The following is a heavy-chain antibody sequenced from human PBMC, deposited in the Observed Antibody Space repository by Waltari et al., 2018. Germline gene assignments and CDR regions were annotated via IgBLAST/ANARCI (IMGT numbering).Heavy chain of an antibody. CDR3: ARRGGSGSYKYYFDY. Sequence: EVQLVQSGAEVKKPGESLKISCKGSGYSFTSYWIGWGRQMPGKGLEWMGGLYPGVSDTRYSPPFQGQVTISADKSISTAYLQWSSLKASDTAMDYCARRGGSGSYKYYFDYWGQGTLVTVSS. J-gene: IGHJ4*02. CDR1: GYSFTSYW. CDR2: LYPGVSDT. V-gene: IGHV5-51*03. D-gene: IGHD3-10*01.